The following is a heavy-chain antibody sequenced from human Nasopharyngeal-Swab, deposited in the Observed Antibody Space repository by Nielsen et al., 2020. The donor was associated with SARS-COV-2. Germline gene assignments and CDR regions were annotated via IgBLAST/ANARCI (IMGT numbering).Heavy chain of an antibody. CDR3: ARPARRGLNWFDP. CDR1: GFIFSTYA. J-gene: IGHJ5*02. Sequence: GESLEISCAASGFIFSTYAMHWVRQAPGKGLGWVALISYDGSSNYYAHSVKGRFTISRDNSKNTLYLQMNSLRGEDTAVYYCARPARRGLNWFDPWGQGTLVTVSS. V-gene: IGHV3-30-3*01. D-gene: IGHD3-22*01. CDR2: ISYDGSSN.